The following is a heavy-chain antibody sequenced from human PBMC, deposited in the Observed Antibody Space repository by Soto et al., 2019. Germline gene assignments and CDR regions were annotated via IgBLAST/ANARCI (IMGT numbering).Heavy chain of an antibody. V-gene: IGHV4-34*01. CDR1: GGSFSGYY. Sequence: QVQLQQWGAGLLKPSETLSLTCAVYGGSFSGYYWSWIRQPPGKGLEWIGEINHSGSTNYNPSLKSRVTISVDTSKNQFSLKLSSVTAADTAVYYCARGRDIAAAGIPTYYFDYWGQGTLVTVSS. J-gene: IGHJ4*02. CDR3: ARGRDIAAAGIPTYYFDY. D-gene: IGHD6-13*01. CDR2: INHSGST.